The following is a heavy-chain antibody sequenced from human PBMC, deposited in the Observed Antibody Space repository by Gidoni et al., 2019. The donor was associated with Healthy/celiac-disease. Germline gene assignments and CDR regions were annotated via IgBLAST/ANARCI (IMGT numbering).Heavy chain of an antibody. J-gene: IGHJ4*02. V-gene: IGHV3-33*01. CDR1: GFTFSSYG. D-gene: IGHD6-13*01. CDR2: RWYDGSNK. Sequence: QVQLVESGGGVVQPGRSLRLSCAASGFTFSSYGMHWVRQAPGKGLEWVAVRWYDGSNKYYADSVKGRFTISRDNSKNTLYLQMNSLRAEDTAVYYCARDRAAAFDYWGQGTLVTVSS. CDR3: ARDRAAAFDY.